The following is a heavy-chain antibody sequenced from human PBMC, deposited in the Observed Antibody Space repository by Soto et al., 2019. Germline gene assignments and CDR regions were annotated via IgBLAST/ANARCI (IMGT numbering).Heavy chain of an antibody. CDR2: IYYSGST. CDR1: GGSISSYY. V-gene: IGHV4-59*08. D-gene: IGHD3-3*01. Sequence: SETLSLTCTVSGGSISSYYWSWIRQPPGKGLEWIGYIYYSGSTNYNPSPKSRVTISVDTSKNQFSLKLSSVTAADTAVYYCARVLTIFGVVISWGQGTLVTVSS. CDR3: ARVLTIFGVVIS. J-gene: IGHJ4*02.